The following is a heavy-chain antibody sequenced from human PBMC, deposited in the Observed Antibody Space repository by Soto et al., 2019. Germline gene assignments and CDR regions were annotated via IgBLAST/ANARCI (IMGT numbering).Heavy chain of an antibody. CDR1: GGSMTSYY. Sequence: QVQLQESGPGLVRPSETLSLTCTVSGGSMTSYYWGWIRKPAGKGLEWIGHIYYSAITYSNPSLRGRLTMSIDPSNNQFSLKLTSVAAADTALYYCARVASREAFDVWGQGTMVSVSS. J-gene: IGHJ3*01. CDR3: ARVASREAFDV. CDR2: IYYSAIT. V-gene: IGHV4-59*01.